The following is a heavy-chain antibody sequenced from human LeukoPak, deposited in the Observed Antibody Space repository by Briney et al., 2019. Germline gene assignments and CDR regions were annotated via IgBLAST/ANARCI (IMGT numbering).Heavy chain of an antibody. V-gene: IGHV4-59*01. CDR3: ARGTVDTAMAAFDY. Sequence: SETLSLTCTVSGGSISSYYWSWIRQPPGKGLEWVGYIYYSGSTNYDPSLKSRVTVSVDTSKNQFSLKLSSLTAADTAVYYCARGTVDTAMAAFDYWGQGTLVTVSS. CDR1: GGSISSYY. D-gene: IGHD5-18*01. J-gene: IGHJ4*02. CDR2: IYYSGST.